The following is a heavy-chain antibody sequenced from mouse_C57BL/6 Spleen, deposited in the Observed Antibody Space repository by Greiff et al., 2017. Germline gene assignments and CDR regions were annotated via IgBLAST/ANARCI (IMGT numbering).Heavy chain of an antibody. CDR1: GYTFTGYR. J-gene: IGHJ3*01. D-gene: IGHD2-4*01. V-gene: IGHV1-9*01. Sequence: QVQLQQSGAELMKPGASVKLSCKATGYTFTGYRIEWVKQRPGHGLEWIGEILPGSGSTSYNEKFKGKATFTADTSSNTAYMQLSSLTTEDSAIYYCARRYYDYSWFAYWGQGTLVTVSA. CDR3: ARRYYDYSWFAY. CDR2: ILPGSGST.